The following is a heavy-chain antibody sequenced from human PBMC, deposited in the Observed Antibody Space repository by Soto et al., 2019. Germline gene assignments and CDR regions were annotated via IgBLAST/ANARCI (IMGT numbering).Heavy chain of an antibody. CDR1: CASLSDNY. CDR3: ARGRGEFDA. J-gene: IGHJ5*02. D-gene: IGHD2-21*01. V-gene: IGHV4-34*01. CDR2: INHSGNT. Sequence: SETLSLTCFVYCASLSDNYCNWLRQPPGKGLEWIGEINHSGNTNYNPSLRSRVTISIDTSKNQLSLNLRSVSAADTAVYYCARGRGEFDAWGKGTRSTDSS.